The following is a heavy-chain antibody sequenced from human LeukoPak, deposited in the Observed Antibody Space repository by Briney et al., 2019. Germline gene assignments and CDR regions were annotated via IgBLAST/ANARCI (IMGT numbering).Heavy chain of an antibody. D-gene: IGHD2-2*01. CDR2: ISSSSSYI. J-gene: IGHJ6*02. CDR3: ARDGIYCSSTSCYYGYGMDV. V-gene: IGHV3-21*01. CDR1: GFTLSGHS. Sequence: PGGSLRLSCAASGFTLSGHSLNWVRQAPGKGLEWVSSISSSSSYIYYADSVKGRFTISRDNAKNSLYLQMNSLRAEDTAVYYCARDGIYCSSTSCYYGYGMDVWGQGTTVTVSS.